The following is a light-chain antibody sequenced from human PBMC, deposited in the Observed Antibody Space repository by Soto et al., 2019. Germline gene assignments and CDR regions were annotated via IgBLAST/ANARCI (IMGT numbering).Light chain of an antibody. CDR1: QSVASY. V-gene: IGKV3-11*01. J-gene: IGKJ1*01. CDR3: QERSNWPRT. Sequence: EIVLTQSPATLSLSPGARATLSCRASQSVASYLAWYQQRPGQAPRLLISDASKRATGIPGRISGSGSGTDYTLTISSLEPEDFAVYYCQERSNWPRTFGQGTRVDIK. CDR2: DAS.